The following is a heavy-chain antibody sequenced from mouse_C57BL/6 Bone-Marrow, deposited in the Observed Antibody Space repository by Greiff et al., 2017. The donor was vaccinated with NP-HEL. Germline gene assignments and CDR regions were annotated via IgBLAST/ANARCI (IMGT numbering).Heavy chain of an antibody. CDR2: IRSKSNNYAT. Sequence: EVKLQESGGGLVQPKGSLKLSCAASGFSFTTYAMNWVRQAPGKGLEWVARIRSKSNNYATYYADSVKDRFTISRDDSESMLYLQMNNLKTEDTAMYYCVGQSNFSFAYWGQGTLVTVSA. CDR1: GFSFTTYA. D-gene: IGHD2-5*01. J-gene: IGHJ3*01. V-gene: IGHV10-1*01. CDR3: VGQSNFSFAY.